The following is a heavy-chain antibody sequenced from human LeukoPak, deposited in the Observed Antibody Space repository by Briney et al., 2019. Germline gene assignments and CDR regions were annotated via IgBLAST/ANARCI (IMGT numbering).Heavy chain of an antibody. V-gene: IGHV3-53*01. Sequence: GGSLRLSCAASGFIVSSNYMTWVRQAPGKGLEGVSVIYKDGRTFYADSVKGRFTISRDNSKNTLYLQMNSLRAEDTAVYYCAKXLTYXHENXDSIWGQGTLVTVSS. CDR2: IYKDGRT. CDR3: AKXLTYXHENXDSI. D-gene: IGHD3-3*02. J-gene: IGHJ4*02. CDR1: GFIVSSNY.